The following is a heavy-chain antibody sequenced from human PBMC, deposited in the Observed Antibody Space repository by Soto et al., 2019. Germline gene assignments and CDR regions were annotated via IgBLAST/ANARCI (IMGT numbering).Heavy chain of an antibody. V-gene: IGHV3-21*01. CDR1: GFTFRTYT. D-gene: IGHD3-9*01. Sequence: PGGSLSLSCAASGFTFRTYTMNWVRQAPGKGLEWVSGIYGDGSYIYYAYSLKGRFTISRDNVKNSLYLQMNSLRAEDTAVYYCARENYDILTGYYNRGWFDPWGQGTLVTVS. CDR3: ARENYDILTGYYNRGWFDP. J-gene: IGHJ5*02. CDR2: IYGDGSYI.